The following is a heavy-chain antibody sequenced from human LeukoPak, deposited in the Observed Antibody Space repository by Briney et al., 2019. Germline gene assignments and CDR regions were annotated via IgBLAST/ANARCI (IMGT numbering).Heavy chain of an antibody. CDR3: ARAHTVPAVLNYYYGMDV. J-gene: IGHJ6*02. D-gene: IGHD4-17*01. V-gene: IGHV4-34*01. CDR1: GGSFSGYY. CDR2: INHSGST. Sequence: SETLSLTCAVYGGSFSGYYWSWIRQPPGKGLEWIGEINHSGSTNYNPSLKSRITISVDTSKNQFSLKLSSVTAADTAVYYCARAHTVPAVLNYYYGMDVWGQGTTVTVSS.